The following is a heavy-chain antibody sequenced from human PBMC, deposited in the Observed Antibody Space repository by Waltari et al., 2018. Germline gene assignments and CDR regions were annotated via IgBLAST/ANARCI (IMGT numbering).Heavy chain of an antibody. CDR3: GTLEAVAS. J-gene: IGHJ5*02. Sequence: EAHVVESGGGLAQRGGPLRLSRPASGFTFIPYWMHWVRQVPGQGLVWVSGVNGDGSRTTYADPVKCRCTISRDNARSTVHLQMNSLRGEYSAVYYCGTLEAVASWGQGTLVTVSS. CDR2: VNGDGSRT. CDR1: GFTFIPYW. V-gene: IGHV3-74*02.